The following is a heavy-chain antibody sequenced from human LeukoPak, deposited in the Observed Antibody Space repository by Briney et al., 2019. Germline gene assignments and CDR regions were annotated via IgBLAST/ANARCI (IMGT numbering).Heavy chain of an antibody. CDR1: GGTFSSYA. D-gene: IGHD4-17*01. Sequence: SVKVSCTASGGTFSSYAISWVRQAPGQGLEWMGRIIPILGIANYAQKFQGRVTITADKSTSTAYMELSSLRSEDTAVYYCARGPRTTVTLNRFDPWGQGTLVPVSS. J-gene: IGHJ5*02. V-gene: IGHV1-69*10. CDR2: IIPILGIA. CDR3: ARGPRTTVTLNRFDP.